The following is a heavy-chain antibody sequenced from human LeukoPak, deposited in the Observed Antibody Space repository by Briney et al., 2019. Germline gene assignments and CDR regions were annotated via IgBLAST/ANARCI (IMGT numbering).Heavy chain of an antibody. J-gene: IGHJ4*02. Sequence: GVSLRLSCAASGFTFSSYAMHWVRQAPGKGLEYVSAISSNGGSTYYANSVKGRFTISRDNSKNTLYLQMGSLRAEDMAVYYCARDGGGIAMGPFDYWGQGTLVTVSS. CDR1: GFTFSSYA. V-gene: IGHV3-64*01. CDR3: ARDGGGIAMGPFDY. CDR2: ISSNGGST. D-gene: IGHD5-18*01.